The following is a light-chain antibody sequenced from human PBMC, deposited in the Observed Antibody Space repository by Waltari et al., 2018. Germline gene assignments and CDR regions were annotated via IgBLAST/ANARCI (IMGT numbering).Light chain of an antibody. CDR2: DAS. CDR3: QQRSNWPPWT. V-gene: IGKV3-11*01. Sequence: EIVLTQSPATLSLSPGERATLSCRASQSVSSYLAWYQQKPGQAPRLLIYDASNRAPGIPARFSGSGSGTDFTLTISSLEPEDFAVYYCQQRSNWPPWTFGQGTKLEIK. J-gene: IGKJ2*01. CDR1: QSVSSY.